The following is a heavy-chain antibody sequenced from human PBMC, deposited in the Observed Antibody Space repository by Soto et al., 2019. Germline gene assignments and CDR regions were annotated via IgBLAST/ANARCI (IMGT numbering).Heavy chain of an antibody. V-gene: IGHV4-59*01. CDR3: ARGGGYDFRSSQAPPIDV. CDR2: LYYTGST. Sequence: KSTWTLSLTCDVSVGSISDFYWSWIRQSPGKRLEWIGYLYYTGSTNYNPALKSRVTISLDTSKNQFSLKVRSVTAADTAVYYCARGGGYDFRSSQAPPIDVWGQGTTVTVSS. D-gene: IGHD3-3*01. J-gene: IGHJ6*02. CDR1: VGSISDFY.